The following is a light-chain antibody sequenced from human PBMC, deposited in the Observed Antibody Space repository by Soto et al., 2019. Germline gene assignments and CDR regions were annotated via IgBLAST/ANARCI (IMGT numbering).Light chain of an antibody. CDR1: QSVRSN. Sequence: EIVMTQSPATPSVSPGERATLSCRASQSVRSNLAWYQQKPGQAPRLLIYGASTRATGIPATFSGSGSGTQFTLTISSLQSEDFAIYYCQQYNNWPAITFGQGTRLEI. CDR2: GAS. CDR3: QQYNNWPAIT. J-gene: IGKJ5*01. V-gene: IGKV3D-15*01.